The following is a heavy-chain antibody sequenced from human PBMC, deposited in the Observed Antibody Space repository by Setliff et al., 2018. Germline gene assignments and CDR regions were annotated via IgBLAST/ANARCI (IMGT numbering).Heavy chain of an antibody. CDR1: GYTFTDFY. J-gene: IGHJ4*02. Sequence: ASVKVSCKTSGYTFTDFYIQWVRQAPGQGLEWMGWINPHTGDTGYAPKFQGRVTVTRDTSVTTAYMDLTRLTSDDTAVYYCARGGSIYDHVWGSYRFVDSWGQGTLVTVSS. V-gene: IGHV1-2*02. CDR2: INPHTGDT. CDR3: ARGGSIYDHVWGSYRFVDS. D-gene: IGHD3-16*02.